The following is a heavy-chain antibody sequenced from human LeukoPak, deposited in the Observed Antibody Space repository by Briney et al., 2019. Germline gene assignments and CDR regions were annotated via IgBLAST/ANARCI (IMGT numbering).Heavy chain of an antibody. CDR1: GGSISSGGYY. Sequence: PSQTLSLTCTVSGGSISSGGYYWSWIRQHPGKGLEWIGYIYYSGSTYYNPSLKSRVTISVDTSKNQFSLKLSSVTAADTAVYYCARLGGSLRSYYYYGMDVWGQGTTVTVS. CDR2: IYYSGST. D-gene: IGHD4-17*01. CDR3: ARLGGSLRSYYYYGMDV. V-gene: IGHV4-31*03. J-gene: IGHJ6*02.